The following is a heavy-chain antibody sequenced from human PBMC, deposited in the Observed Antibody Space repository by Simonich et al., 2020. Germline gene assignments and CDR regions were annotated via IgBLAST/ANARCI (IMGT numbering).Heavy chain of an antibody. V-gene: IGHV3-7*01. D-gene: IGHD3-9*01. Sequence: EVQLVESGGGLVQPGGSLRLSCAASGFTFSSYWMSWVRQAPGKGLEWGAHIKQEGSEKYYVDSVKGRVTISRDNAKNSLYLQMNSLRAEDTAVYYCARFRGRYFDWLFDYWGQGTLVTVSS. CDR1: GFTFSSYW. CDR2: IKQEGSEK. CDR3: ARFRGRYFDWLFDY. J-gene: IGHJ4*02.